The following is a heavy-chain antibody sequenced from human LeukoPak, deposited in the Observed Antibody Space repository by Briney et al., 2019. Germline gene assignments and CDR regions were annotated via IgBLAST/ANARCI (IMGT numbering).Heavy chain of an antibody. V-gene: IGHV1-2*02. Sequence: GASVKVSCKASGYTFTGYYMHWVRQAPGQGLEWMGWINPNSGGTNYAQKFQGRVTMTRDTSISTAYMELSRLRSDDTAVYYCARVGPLDLLAGYYYYYYMDVWGKGTTVTVSS. D-gene: IGHD3/OR15-3a*01. CDR3: ARVGPLDLLAGYYYYYYMDV. J-gene: IGHJ6*03. CDR1: GYTFTGYY. CDR2: INPNSGGT.